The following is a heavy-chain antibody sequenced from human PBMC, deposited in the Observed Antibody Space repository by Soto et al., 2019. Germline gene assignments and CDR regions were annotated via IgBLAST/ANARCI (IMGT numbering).Heavy chain of an antibody. J-gene: IGHJ4*02. Sequence: GGSLRLPCAASGFTFNNAWMSWVRQAPGKGLEWVGRIKGEADGGTTDYAAPVKGRITISRDHSKDTLYLRMNSLKTEDTAVYYCTTGLSNGYYNFDYWGQGTPVTVSS. CDR1: GFTFNNAW. D-gene: IGHD3-22*01. CDR2: IKGEADGGTT. CDR3: TTGLSNGYYNFDY. V-gene: IGHV3-15*01.